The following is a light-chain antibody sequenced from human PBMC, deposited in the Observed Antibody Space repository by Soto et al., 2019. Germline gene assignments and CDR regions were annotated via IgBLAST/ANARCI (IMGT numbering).Light chain of an antibody. J-gene: IGLJ2*01. CDR3: SSYAGSNNLV. Sequence: QSVLTQPPSASGTPGQRVTLSCSGGYSNIRSNSVNWYQQLPGSAPKLLIKNNDQRPSGVPDRFSGSKSGNTASLTVSGLQAEDEADYYCSSYAGSNNLVFGGGTKVTVL. CDR2: NND. V-gene: IGLV1-44*01. CDR1: YSNIRSNS.